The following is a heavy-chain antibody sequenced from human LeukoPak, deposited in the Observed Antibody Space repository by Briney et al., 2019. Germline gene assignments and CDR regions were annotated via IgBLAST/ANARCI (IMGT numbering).Heavy chain of an antibody. CDR3: ARVGTYYRSLDS. Sequence: SETLSLTCTVSGGSINDASWNWIRKPPGQGLEWIGYIYHSGGTNYNPSLMSRVTISLDTSKNQFSLKLSSVTAADTAVYYCARVGTYYRSLDSWGQGTLVTVSS. D-gene: IGHD3-10*01. CDR2: IYHSGGT. V-gene: IGHV4-59*01. J-gene: IGHJ4*02. CDR1: GGSINDAS.